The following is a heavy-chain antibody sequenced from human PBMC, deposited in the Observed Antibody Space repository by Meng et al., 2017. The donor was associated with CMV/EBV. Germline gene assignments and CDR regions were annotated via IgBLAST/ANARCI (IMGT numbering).Heavy chain of an antibody. CDR1: GFTFSNYA. CDR2: ISYDGSNK. Sequence: GGSLRLSCAASGFTFSNYAMHWVRQAPGKGLEWVAVISYDGSNKYYADSVKGRFTISRDNSKNTLYLQMNSLRAEDTAVYYCARGMRVRGGQYWGQGTLVTVSS. V-gene: IGHV3-30-3*01. J-gene: IGHJ4*02. CDR3: ARGMRVRGGQY. D-gene: IGHD3-10*01.